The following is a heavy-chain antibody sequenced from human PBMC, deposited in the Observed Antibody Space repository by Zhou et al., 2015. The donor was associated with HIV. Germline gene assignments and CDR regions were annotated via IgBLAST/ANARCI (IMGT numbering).Heavy chain of an antibody. V-gene: IGHV3-20*04. J-gene: IGHJ4*03. D-gene: IGHD3-9*01. CDR3: VRGSSSSCQDLGCYFDV. CDR2: TGSNGHVT. CDR1: GFIFDDYG. Sequence: ESGGRVVRPGESLRLSCGASGFIFDDYGLNWIRQIPGRGLEWVCGTGSNGHVTGCGESVKGRFSVSREKAKKSLYLQMDNVIEDDTARYYCVRGSSSSCQDLGCYFDVWGQGALVTVSP.